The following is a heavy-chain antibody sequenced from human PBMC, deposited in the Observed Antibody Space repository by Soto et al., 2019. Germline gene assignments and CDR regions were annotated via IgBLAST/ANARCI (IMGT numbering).Heavy chain of an antibody. CDR2: TYYRSKWYY. Sequence: SETLSLTCAITGDSVSSNSAGWSWVRQSPSRGLEWLGRTYYRSKWYYEYAVSVRGRITINPDTSKDQYSLQLNSVTPEDTAVYFCARGEQYSGRIFDYWGQGTLVTVSS. CDR3: ARGEQYSGRIFDY. J-gene: IGHJ4*01. D-gene: IGHD1-26*01. V-gene: IGHV6-1*01. CDR1: GDSVSSNSAG.